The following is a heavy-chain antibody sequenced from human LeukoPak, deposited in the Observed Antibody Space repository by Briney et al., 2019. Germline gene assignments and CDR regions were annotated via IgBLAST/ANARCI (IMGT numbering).Heavy chain of an antibody. CDR2: ISSSSSYI. V-gene: IGHV3-21*01. J-gene: IGHJ4*02. CDR1: GFTFSSYS. Sequence: GGSLRLSCAASGFTFSSYSMKWVRQVPGKGLEWVSSISSSSSYIYYADSVKGRFTISRDNAKNSLYLQMNSLRAEDTAVYYCARDPSLEYQLLYDYWGQGTLVTVSS. CDR3: ARDPSLEYQLLYDY. D-gene: IGHD2-2*02.